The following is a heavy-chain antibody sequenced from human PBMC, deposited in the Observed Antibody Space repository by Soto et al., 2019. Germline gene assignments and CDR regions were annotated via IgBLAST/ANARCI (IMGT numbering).Heavy chain of an antibody. CDR2: IYYSGST. V-gene: IGHV4-39*01. CDR3: ASSYGSGSYYSYYYYYYGMDV. CDR1: GGSISSSSYY. D-gene: IGHD3-10*01. J-gene: IGHJ6*02. Sequence: SETLSLTCTVSGGSISSSSYYWGWIRQPPGKGLEWIGSIYYSGSTYYNPSLKSRVTISVDTSKNQFSLKLSSVTAADTAVYYCASSYGSGSYYSYYYYYYGMDVWGQGTTVTVYS.